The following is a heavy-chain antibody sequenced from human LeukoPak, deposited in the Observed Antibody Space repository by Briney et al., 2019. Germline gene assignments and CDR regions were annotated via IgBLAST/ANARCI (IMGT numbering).Heavy chain of an antibody. CDR2: ISSSGSTI. CDR1: GFTCSDYY. J-gene: IGHJ3*02. V-gene: IGHV3-11*01. D-gene: IGHD7-27*01. CDR3: ARDRANWGPHAFDI. Sequence: GGSLRRSGAASGFTCSDYYMSWIRQAPGKGLEGVSYISSSGSTIYYADSVKGRFTISRDNAKNSLYLQMNSLRAEDTAVYYCARDRANWGPHAFDIWGQGTMVTVSS.